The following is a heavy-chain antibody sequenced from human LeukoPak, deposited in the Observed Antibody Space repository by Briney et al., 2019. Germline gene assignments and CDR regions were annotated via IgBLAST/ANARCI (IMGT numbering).Heavy chain of an antibody. J-gene: IGHJ5*02. V-gene: IGHV4-4*07. CDR1: GGSISSYY. D-gene: IGHD1-7*01. CDR3: ARDGDDSSGTTRFDP. Sequence: SETLSLTCTVSGGSISSYYWSWIRQPPGKGLEWIGRIYTSGSTNYNPSLKSRVTMSVDTSKNQFSLKLSSVTAADTAVYYCARDGDDSSGTTRFDPWGQGTLVTVSS. CDR2: IYTSGST.